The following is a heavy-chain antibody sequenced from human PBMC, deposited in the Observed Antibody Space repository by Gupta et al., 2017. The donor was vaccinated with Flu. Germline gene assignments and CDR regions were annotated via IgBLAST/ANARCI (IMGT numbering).Heavy chain of an antibody. CDR1: GGSISSYY. CDR2: IYYSGST. V-gene: IGHV4-59*08. Sequence: QESGPGLVKPSETLSLTCTVSGGSISSYYWSWIRQPPGKGLEWIGYIYYSGSTNYIPSLKSRVTISVDTSKNQFSLELSSVTAADTAVYYCARQDYYYYGMDVWGQVTTVTVSS. J-gene: IGHJ6*02. CDR3: ARQDYYYYGMDV.